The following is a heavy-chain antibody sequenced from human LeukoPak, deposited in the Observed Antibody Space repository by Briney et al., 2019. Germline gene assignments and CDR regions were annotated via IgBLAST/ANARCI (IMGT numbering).Heavy chain of an antibody. Sequence: ASVKVSCKASGYTLTGYYMHWVRQAPGQGLEWMGRINPNSGGTNYAQKFQGRVTMTRDTSISTAYMELSRLRSDDTAVYYCARVRVATIFTSMAYFDYWGQGTLVTVSS. CDR1: GYTLTGYY. CDR2: INPNSGGT. V-gene: IGHV1-2*06. J-gene: IGHJ4*02. CDR3: ARVRVATIFTSMAYFDY. D-gene: IGHD5-12*01.